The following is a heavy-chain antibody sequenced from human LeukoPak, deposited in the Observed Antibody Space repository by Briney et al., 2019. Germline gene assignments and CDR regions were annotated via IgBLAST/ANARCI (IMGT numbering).Heavy chain of an antibody. CDR2: ISNSGGST. Sequence: ETLSLTCTVSGGSISSSSYYWGWIRQPPGKGLEWVSTISNSGGSTYYADSVKGRFTISRDNSKNTLYLQMNSLRAVDTAVYYCHKYSTSGTDSWGQGTLVTVSS. D-gene: IGHD6-6*01. CDR1: GGSISSSSYY. J-gene: IGHJ4*02. V-gene: IGHV3-23*01. CDR3: HKYSTSGTDS.